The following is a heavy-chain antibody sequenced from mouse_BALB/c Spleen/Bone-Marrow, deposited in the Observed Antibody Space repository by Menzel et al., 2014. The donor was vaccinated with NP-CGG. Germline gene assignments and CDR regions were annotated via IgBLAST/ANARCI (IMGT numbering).Heavy chain of an antibody. CDR3: AGASYYAMDY. V-gene: IGHV14-3*02. Sequence: EVMLVESGAELVKPGASVKLSCTASGFNIRDTYMHWVKQRPEQCLEWIGRIDPANGNTKYDPKFQGKATITADTSSNTAYLQLSRLTSEDTAVYYCAGASYYAMDYWGQGTSVTVSS. CDR1: GFNIRDTY. J-gene: IGHJ4*01. CDR2: IDPANGNT.